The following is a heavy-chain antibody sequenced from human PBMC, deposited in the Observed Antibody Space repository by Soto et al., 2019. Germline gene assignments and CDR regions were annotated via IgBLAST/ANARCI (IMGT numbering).Heavy chain of an antibody. J-gene: IGHJ6*02. CDR3: AKVTGYCSSSSCRRDYYYYYGMDV. Sequence: GGSLRLSCAASGFTFSSYGMHWVRPAPGKGLEWVAVISYDGSDKYYADSVKGRFSISRDNSKNTLYLQMNSLRPEDTAVYYCAKVTGYCSSSSCRRDYYYYYGMDVWGQGTTVTVSS. V-gene: IGHV3-30*18. CDR2: ISYDGSDK. CDR1: GFTFSSYG. D-gene: IGHD2-2*01.